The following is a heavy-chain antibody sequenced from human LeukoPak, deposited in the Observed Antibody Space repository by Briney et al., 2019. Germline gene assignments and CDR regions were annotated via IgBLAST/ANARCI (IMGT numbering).Heavy chain of an antibody. CDR2: TNSGGSST. D-gene: IGHD2-8*01. CDR1: GFPISDFS. CDR3: AKQSYARSLGE. V-gene: IGHV3-23*01. J-gene: IGHJ4*02. Sequence: GGSLRLSCATSGFPISDFSMSWVRQTPGKGLEWISTTNSGGSSTDYAESVKGRFTISRDNSKNTLYLQMSSLRVEDTAMYYCAKQSYARSLGEGGPGTLVTVSS.